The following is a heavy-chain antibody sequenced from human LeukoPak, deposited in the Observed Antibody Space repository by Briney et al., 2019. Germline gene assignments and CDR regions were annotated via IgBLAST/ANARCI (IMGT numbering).Heavy chain of an antibody. V-gene: IGHV1-18*01. CDR2: ISAYNGHT. D-gene: IGHD6-19*01. J-gene: IGHJ4*02. CDR3: ARDKDLGAVAGTFDY. Sequence: ASVKVSCKASGYTFTSYGISWVRQAPGQGLEWMGWISAYNGHTNYAQKLQGRVTMTTDTSTSTAYMELRSLGSDDTAVYFCARDKDLGAVAGTFDYWGQGTLVPVSS. CDR1: GYTFTSYG.